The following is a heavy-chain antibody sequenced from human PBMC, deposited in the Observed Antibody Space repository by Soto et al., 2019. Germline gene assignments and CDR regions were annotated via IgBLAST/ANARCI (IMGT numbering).Heavy chain of an antibody. D-gene: IGHD5-12*01. CDR1: GFTFSTYA. V-gene: IGHV3-33*01. CDR2: IWYDGSDR. J-gene: IGHJ4*02. Sequence: QVQLVESGGGVVQPGRSLRLSCAASGFTFSTYAMHWVRQAPGKGLEWVAVIWYDGSDRYYADSVKGRFTISRDNSKNTLYLQVNSLRVEDTAVYYCARDPKRKDGYTLDYWGQGTLVIVSS. CDR3: ARDPKRKDGYTLDY.